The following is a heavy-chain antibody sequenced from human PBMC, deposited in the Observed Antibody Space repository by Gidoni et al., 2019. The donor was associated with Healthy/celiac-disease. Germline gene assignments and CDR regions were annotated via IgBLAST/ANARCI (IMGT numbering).Heavy chain of an antibody. D-gene: IGHD2-2*01. CDR3: ASRGLDIVVVPAAFHDY. CDR1: GFTFSSYA. V-gene: IGHV3-30-3*01. J-gene: IGHJ4*02. CDR2: ISYDGSNK. Sequence: QVQLVESGGGVVQPGRSLRLSCAASGFTFSSYAMHWVRQAPGKGLEWVAVISYDGSNKYYADSVKGRFTISRDNSKNTLYLQMNSLRAEDTAVYYCASRGLDIVVVPAAFHDYWGQGTLVTVSS.